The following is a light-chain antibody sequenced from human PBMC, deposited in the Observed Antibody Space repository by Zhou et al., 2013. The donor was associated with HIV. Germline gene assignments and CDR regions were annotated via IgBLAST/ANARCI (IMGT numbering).Light chain of an antibody. J-gene: IGKJ2*03. V-gene: IGKV3-20*01. Sequence: EIVLTQSPGTLSLSPGERATLSCRASQSVSSSYLAWYQQKPGQAPRLLIYGASSRATGIPDRFSGSGSGTDFTLTISRLEPEDFAVYYCQQYGTSPAISFGQGTKVEMK. CDR3: QQYGTSPAIS. CDR2: GAS. CDR1: QSVSSSY.